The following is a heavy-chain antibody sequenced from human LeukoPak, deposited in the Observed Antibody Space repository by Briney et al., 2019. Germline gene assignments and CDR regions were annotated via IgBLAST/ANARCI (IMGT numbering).Heavy chain of an antibody. CDR3: AKGTYSSGWSYFDY. J-gene: IGHJ4*01. V-gene: IGHV3-23*01. CDR1: GFTFSNSA. D-gene: IGHD6-19*01. CDR2: LSGSGITT. Sequence: GSLRLSCAASGFTFSNSAMSWVRQAPGKGLEWVSTLSGSGITTYYADSVKGRFTISRDNSKNTLYLQMNSLRAADTAVYYCAKGTYSSGWSYFDYWGHGTLVAVSS.